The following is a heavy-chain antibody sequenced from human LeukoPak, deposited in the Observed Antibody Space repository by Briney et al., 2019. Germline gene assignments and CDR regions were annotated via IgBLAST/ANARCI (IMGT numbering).Heavy chain of an antibody. Sequence: ASVKVSCKASGYTFTGYYMHWVRQAPGQGLEWMGWINPNSGGTNYAQKFQGWVTMTRDTSISTAYMELSRLRSDDTAVYYCARANGSGSYYPDYWGQGTLVTVSS. J-gene: IGHJ4*02. CDR1: GYTFTGYY. CDR3: ARANGSGSYYPDY. D-gene: IGHD3-10*01. V-gene: IGHV1-2*04. CDR2: INPNSGGT.